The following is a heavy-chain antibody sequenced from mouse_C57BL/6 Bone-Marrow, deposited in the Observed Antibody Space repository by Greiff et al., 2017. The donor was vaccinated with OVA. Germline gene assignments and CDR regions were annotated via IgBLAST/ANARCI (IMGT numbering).Heavy chain of an antibody. D-gene: IGHD2-3*01. V-gene: IGHV1-61*01. CDR1: GYTFTSYW. Sequence: QVQLQQPGAELVRPGSSVKLSCKASGYTFTSYWMDWVKQRPGQGLEWIGNIYPSDSETHYNQKFKDKATLTVDKSSSTAYMQLSSLTSEDSAVYYCARGRAYDGYYDYFDYGGQGTTLTVSS. J-gene: IGHJ2*01. CDR2: IYPSDSET. CDR3: ARGRAYDGYYDYFDY.